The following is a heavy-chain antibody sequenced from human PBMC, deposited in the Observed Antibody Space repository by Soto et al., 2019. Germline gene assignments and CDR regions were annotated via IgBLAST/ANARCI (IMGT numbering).Heavy chain of an antibody. CDR2: IDYRGST. J-gene: IGHJ3*02. CDR3: AREVIVPAAADAFDI. V-gene: IGHV4-31*02. Sequence: SETLSLTCTVSGGSISSGNYYWSWIRQHPEKGLEWIGYIDYRGSTYYNPSLESRVTISVDTSNNQFSLNLSSVTAADTAVYYCAREVIVPAAADAFDIWGQGTMVTVSS. D-gene: IGHD2-2*01. CDR1: GGSISSGNYY.